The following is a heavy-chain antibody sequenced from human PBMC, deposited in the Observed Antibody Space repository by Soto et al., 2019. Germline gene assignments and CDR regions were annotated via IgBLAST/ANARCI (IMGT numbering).Heavy chain of an antibody. CDR1: GGFISSGSFY. CDR3: ARGERGTAPTVVDAFVI. Sequence: QVQLQQWVAGLLKPSETLSLTCAGYGGFISSGSFYWSWIRQPQGKGLEWIGEMSHSDGTHFNPSLKSRVTRSVDTSNNQFSLKMSSLTAADTALYYCARGERGTAPTVVDAFVILRPATMLTVSS. CDR2: MSHSDGT. D-gene: IGHD2-21*02. J-gene: IGHJ3*02. V-gene: IGHV4-34*01.